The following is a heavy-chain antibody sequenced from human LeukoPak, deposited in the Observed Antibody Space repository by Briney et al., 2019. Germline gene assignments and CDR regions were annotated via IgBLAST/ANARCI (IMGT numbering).Heavy chain of an antibody. Sequence: GGSLRLSCAASGFTFSSYWMSWVRQAPGKGLEWVANIKQDGSEKYYVDSVKGRFTISRDNAKNSLYLQMNSLRAEDTAVHYCARRSITMIVVVTTSYDYWGQGTLVTVSS. CDR1: GFTFSSYW. V-gene: IGHV3-7*01. J-gene: IGHJ4*02. CDR3: ARRSITMIVVVTTSYDY. D-gene: IGHD3-22*01. CDR2: IKQDGSEK.